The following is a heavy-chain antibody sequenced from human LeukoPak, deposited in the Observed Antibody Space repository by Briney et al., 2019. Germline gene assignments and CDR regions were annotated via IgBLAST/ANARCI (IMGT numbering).Heavy chain of an antibody. V-gene: IGHV4-59*10. J-gene: IGHJ6*03. Sequence: GSLRLSCAASGFTFSDYYMSWIRQAPGKGLEWIGRIYTSGSTNYNPSLKSRVTMSVDTSKNQFSLKLSSVTAADTAVYYCARVGGSGSYPPGYYYYYMDVWGKGTTVTISS. CDR2: IYTSGST. CDR3: ARVGGSGSYPPGYYYYYMDV. CDR1: GFTFSDYY. D-gene: IGHD3-10*01.